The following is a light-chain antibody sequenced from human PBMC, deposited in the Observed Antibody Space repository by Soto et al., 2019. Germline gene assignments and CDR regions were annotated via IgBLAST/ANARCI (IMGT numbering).Light chain of an antibody. Sequence: DIQMTQSPSSLSASIGDRVTISCQASQDIGNFLNWYQQKPGKAPYLLIYDASNLDTGVSSRFSGSGSWRDFSFTITSLQPDDVATYFCQQYGSLPITFGQGTRLDIK. CDR1: QDIGNF. CDR3: QQYGSLPIT. V-gene: IGKV1-33*01. CDR2: DAS. J-gene: IGKJ5*01.